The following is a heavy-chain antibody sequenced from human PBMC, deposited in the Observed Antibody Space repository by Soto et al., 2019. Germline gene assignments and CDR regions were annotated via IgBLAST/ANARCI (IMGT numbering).Heavy chain of an antibody. J-gene: IGHJ5*02. D-gene: IGHD6-6*01. V-gene: IGHV4-30-4*01. Sequence: SETLSLTCTVSGGSISSGDYYWSWIRQPPGKGLEWIGYIYYSGSTYYNPSLKSRVTISVDTSKNQLSLKLSSVTAADTAVYYCARDSRDSSSNWFDPWGQGTLVTVSS. CDR3: ARDSRDSSSNWFDP. CDR1: GGSISSGDYY. CDR2: IYYSGST.